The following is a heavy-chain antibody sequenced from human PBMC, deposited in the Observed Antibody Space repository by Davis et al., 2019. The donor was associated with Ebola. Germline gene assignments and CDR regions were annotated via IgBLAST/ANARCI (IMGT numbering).Heavy chain of an antibody. CDR3: ARDLGVSIVELGDY. Sequence: AASVKVSCKASGYTFTSYDFHWVRQATGQGLEYMGWMNPNSGNRGYEQKFQGRVTMTRDTSISTAYMELSSLRSEDTAVYYCARDLGVSIVELGDYWGQGTLVTVSS. CDR2: MNPNSGNR. J-gene: IGHJ4*02. D-gene: IGHD1-26*01. V-gene: IGHV1-8*01. CDR1: GYTFTSYD.